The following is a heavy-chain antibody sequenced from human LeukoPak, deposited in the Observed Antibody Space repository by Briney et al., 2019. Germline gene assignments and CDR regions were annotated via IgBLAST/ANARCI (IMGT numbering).Heavy chain of an antibody. D-gene: IGHD6-19*01. CDR1: GFTFTSYD. Sequence: ASVKVSCKASGFTFTSYDIYWVRQATEQGLEWMGWMNPDSGNTAYAQRFQGRVSMTRDTSISTAYMELNRLTSDDTAVYYCGRGQWQELHDYWGQGTLVTVSS. CDR2: MNPDSGNT. J-gene: IGHJ4*02. V-gene: IGHV1-8*01. CDR3: GRGQWQELHDY.